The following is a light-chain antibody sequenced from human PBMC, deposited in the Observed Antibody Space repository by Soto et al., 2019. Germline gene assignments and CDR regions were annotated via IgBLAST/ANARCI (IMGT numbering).Light chain of an antibody. CDR2: WAS. Sequence: DIVMTQSPDSLAVSLGKRATINCKSSQSVLYSSNNKNYLAWYQQKPGQPPKLLIYWASTRESGVPDRFSGSGSETDFTLTISSLQPDDFATYYCQQYNSYSRTFGQGTKVDIK. CDR1: QSVLYSSNNKNY. CDR3: QQYNSYSRT. J-gene: IGKJ1*01. V-gene: IGKV4-1*01.